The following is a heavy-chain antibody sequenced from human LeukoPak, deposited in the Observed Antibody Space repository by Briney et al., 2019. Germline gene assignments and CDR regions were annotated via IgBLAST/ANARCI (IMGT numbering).Heavy chain of an antibody. V-gene: IGHV4-34*01. D-gene: IGHD3-3*01. CDR3: ARGGPYYDSWSGYYAYFDY. Sequence: SETLSLTCAVYGGSFSGYYWSWIRQPPGKGLEWIGEINHSGSTNYNPSLKSRVTISVDTSKNQFSLKLGSVTAADTAVYYCARGGPYYDSWSGYYAYFDYWGQGTLVTVSS. CDR2: INHSGST. J-gene: IGHJ4*02. CDR1: GGSFSGYY.